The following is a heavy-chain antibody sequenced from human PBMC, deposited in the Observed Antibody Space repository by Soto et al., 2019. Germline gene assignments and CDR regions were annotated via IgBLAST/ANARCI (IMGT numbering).Heavy chain of an antibody. CDR2: VYYSGST. CDR3: ARTVGYYYGMDV. V-gene: IGHV4-39*01. J-gene: IGHJ6*02. Sequence: SETLSLTCTVSGGSISSGSYYWDWIRQPPGKGLEWIGNVYYSGSTNYNPSLESRVTISVDTSKNQFSLKLSSVTAADTAVYYCARTVGYYYGMDVWGQGTTVTVSS. CDR1: GGSISSGSYY. D-gene: IGHD4-17*01.